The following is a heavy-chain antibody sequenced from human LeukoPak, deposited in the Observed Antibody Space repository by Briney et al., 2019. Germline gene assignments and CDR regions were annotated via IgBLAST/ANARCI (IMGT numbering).Heavy chain of an antibody. D-gene: IGHD4-17*01. Sequence: GGSLRLSCAASGFTFSTYTMYWVRHPPGKGLEWVSIIGSSGGGIHYADSVKGRFTISRDNSKNTLYLQMNSLRAEDTAVYYCAREQAGDYYYYYYGMDVWGQGTTVTVSS. CDR3: AREQAGDYYYYYYGMDV. CDR1: GFTFSTYT. V-gene: IGHV3-23*01. J-gene: IGHJ6*02. CDR2: IGSSGGGI.